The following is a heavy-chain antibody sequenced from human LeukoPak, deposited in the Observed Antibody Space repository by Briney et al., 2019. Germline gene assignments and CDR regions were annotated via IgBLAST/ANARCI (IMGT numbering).Heavy chain of an antibody. CDR1: GGSFSNYF. CDR3: AREYSSSWYGTHYYYGMDV. J-gene: IGHJ6*02. D-gene: IGHD6-13*01. V-gene: IGHV4-34*01. Sequence: SETLSLTCAVYGGSFSNYFWTWIRQPPGKGLEWIGEINHSGSTNYNPSLKSRVTISVDTSKNQFSLKLSSVTAADTAVYYCAREYSSSWYGTHYYYGMDVWGQGTTVTVSS. CDR2: INHSGST.